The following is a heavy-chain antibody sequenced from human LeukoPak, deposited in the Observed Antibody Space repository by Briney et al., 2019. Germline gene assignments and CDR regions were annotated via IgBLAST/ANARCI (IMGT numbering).Heavy chain of an antibody. CDR3: ARGSEWELLDY. V-gene: IGHV3-74*01. Sequence: PGGSLRLSCAASGFTFSSYWMHWVRQAPGKGLVWVSRINSDGSSTSYADFVKGRFTISRDNAKNTLYLQMNSLRAEDTAVYYCARGSEWELLDYWGQGTLVTVSS. CDR2: INSDGSST. CDR1: GFTFSSYW. D-gene: IGHD1-26*01. J-gene: IGHJ4*02.